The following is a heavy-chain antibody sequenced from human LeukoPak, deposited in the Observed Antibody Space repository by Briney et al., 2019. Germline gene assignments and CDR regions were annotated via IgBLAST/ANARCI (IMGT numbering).Heavy chain of an antibody. D-gene: IGHD1-26*01. V-gene: IGHV1-18*01. CDR2: ISVYNGDT. J-gene: IGHJ4*02. CDR1: GGTFSSYA. CDR3: ARDGGDLLRVDY. Sequence: ASVKVFCKASGGTFSSYAISWVRQAPGQGLEWMGWISVYNGDTRYAQKSQGRVTMTTDTSTSTAYMELRSLTSDDTAVYYCARDGGDLLRVDYWGQGTQVTVSS.